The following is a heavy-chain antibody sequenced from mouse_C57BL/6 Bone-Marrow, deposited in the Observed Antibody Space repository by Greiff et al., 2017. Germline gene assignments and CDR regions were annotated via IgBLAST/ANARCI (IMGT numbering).Heavy chain of an antibody. CDR2: IYPRSGNT. Sequence: VQLQQPGAELARPGASVKLSCKASGYTFTSYGISWVKQRTGQGLEWIGEIYPRSGNTYYNEKFKGKATLTADKSSSTAYMGLRSLTSEDSAVYFCARDDDGYGFAYWGQGTLVTVSA. CDR3: ARDDDGYGFAY. CDR1: GYTFTSYG. J-gene: IGHJ3*01. V-gene: IGHV1-81*01. D-gene: IGHD2-3*01.